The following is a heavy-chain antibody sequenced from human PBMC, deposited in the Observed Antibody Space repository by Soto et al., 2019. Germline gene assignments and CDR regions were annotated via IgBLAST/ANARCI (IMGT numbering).Heavy chain of an antibody. V-gene: IGHV4-59*08. CDR1: AGSITSYH. CDR2: INYSGST. J-gene: IGHJ4*02. Sequence: QVQLQESGPGLVKPSETLSLTCTVSAGSITSYHCSWIRQPPGKGLDWIGYINYSGSTNYNPSLKSRVTMSVDTSKNQFSLNLSSVTAADTAVYYCACTTKWLHFDNWGQGTLVTVSS. D-gene: IGHD3-22*01. CDR3: ACTTKWLHFDN.